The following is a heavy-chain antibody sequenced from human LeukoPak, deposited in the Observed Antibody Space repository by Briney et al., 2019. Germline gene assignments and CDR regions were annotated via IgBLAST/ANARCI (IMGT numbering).Heavy chain of an antibody. Sequence: GQSLNNSCKTSGFTFTNFWIAWVRQMPGKGLEWMGIIYPRDSRTRYTRSLHSQVTMSADKSISTAYVQWNSLKASDTAMYYCARDGGDGYEYVHWGQGTLVSASS. V-gene: IGHV5-51*01. CDR3: ARDGGDGYEYVH. CDR1: GFTFTNFW. D-gene: IGHD5-24*01. J-gene: IGHJ4*02. CDR2: IYPRDSRT.